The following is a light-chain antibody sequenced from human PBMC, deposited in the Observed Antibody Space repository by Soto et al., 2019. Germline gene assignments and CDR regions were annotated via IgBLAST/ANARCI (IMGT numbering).Light chain of an antibody. V-gene: IGKV3-20*01. Sequence: IELTKSPCTLSLSPGERATLSCRASQPLXSRFLAWDQQKPGQAPRLRXYGALSRDSGIPDRLSGSGSGTDFTLTISRLEPEYFASYYCQQYATSPLTFGGGTKVDIK. CDR1: QPLXSRF. CDR3: QQYATSPLT. J-gene: IGKJ4*02. CDR2: GAL.